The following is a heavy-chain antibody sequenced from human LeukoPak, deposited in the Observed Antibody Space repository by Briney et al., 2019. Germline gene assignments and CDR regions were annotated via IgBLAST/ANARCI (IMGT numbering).Heavy chain of an antibody. CDR3: ARLRGDTATRNAFDI. CDR1: GYGFTSYW. V-gene: IGHV5-51*01. J-gene: IGHJ3*02. Sequence: AALQISSNGSGYGFTSYWIDWVRPIPGKGREWLGSIYPGDSDTRYSPSFQGQVTISAYKSISTAYLQWSSLKASDTAMYYCARLRGDTATRNAFDIWGQGTMVTVSS. D-gene: IGHD5-18*01. CDR2: IYPGDSDT.